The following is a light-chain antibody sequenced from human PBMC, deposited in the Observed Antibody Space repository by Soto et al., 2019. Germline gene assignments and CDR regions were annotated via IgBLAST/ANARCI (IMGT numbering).Light chain of an antibody. CDR1: SSDVGGYNY. Sequence: QSALTQPASVSGSPGQSITISCTGTSSDVGGYNYVSWYQQHPGKAPKLMIYDVSNRPSGVSNRFSGSKSGTTASLTISGLQAEDEADYYCSSYTSSSTRVVFGGGTKVTVL. J-gene: IGLJ2*01. V-gene: IGLV2-14*01. CDR3: SSYTSSSTRVV. CDR2: DVS.